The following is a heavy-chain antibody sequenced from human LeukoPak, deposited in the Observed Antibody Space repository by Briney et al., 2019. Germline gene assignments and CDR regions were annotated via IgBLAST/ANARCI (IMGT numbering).Heavy chain of an antibody. V-gene: IGHV3-23*01. CDR1: GFTFSSYG. J-gene: IGHJ4*02. CDR2: ISGSGGST. Sequence: GGSLRPSCAASGFTFSSYGMSWVRQAPGKGLEWVSAISGSGGSTYYADSVKGRFTISRDNSKNTLYLQMNSLRAEDTAVYYCAKDPPMRVGARFNYWGQGSLVTVSS. CDR3: AKDPPMRVGARFNY. D-gene: IGHD1-26*01.